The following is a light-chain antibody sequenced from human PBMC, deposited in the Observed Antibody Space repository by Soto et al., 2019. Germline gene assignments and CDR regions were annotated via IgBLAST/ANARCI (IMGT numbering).Light chain of an antibody. CDR3: AAWDDSPNGPV. CDR2: SDN. CDR1: NSNVGSNS. V-gene: IGLV1-44*01. Sequence: QLVLTQPPSASGTPGQTVSISCSGRNSNVGSNSVAWYQQVPGTAPKLLIYSDNQRPSGVPDRFSGSKSGTSASLAIGGLQSEDEADYYCAAWDDSPNGPVFGGGTKLTVL. J-gene: IGLJ2*01.